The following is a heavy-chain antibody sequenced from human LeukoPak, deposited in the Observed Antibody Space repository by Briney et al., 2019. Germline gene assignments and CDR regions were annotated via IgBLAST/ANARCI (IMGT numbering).Heavy chain of an antibody. CDR3: ARDQRGNWNDTPRY. CDR2: INLDGSGT. D-gene: IGHD1-1*01. CDR1: GFTFSSFW. V-gene: IGHV3-74*01. Sequence: GGSLRLSCSASGFTFSSFWMHWVRQTPEKGLVWVSRINLDGSGTTYAESVKGRFTISRDNAKNTLYLQMNSLRAEDTAVYYCARDQRGNWNDTPRYWGQGTLVTVSS. J-gene: IGHJ4*02.